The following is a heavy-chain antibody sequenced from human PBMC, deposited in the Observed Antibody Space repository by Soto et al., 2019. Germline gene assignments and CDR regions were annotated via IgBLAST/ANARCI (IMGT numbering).Heavy chain of an antibody. V-gene: IGHV1-18*01. D-gene: IGHD5-12*01. CDR1: GYTFTSYG. J-gene: IGHJ5*02. CDR3: ARYRATINSFWFDP. CDR2: ISGYNGNT. Sequence: QVQLVQSGAEVKKPGASVKVSCKASGYTFTSYGISWVRQAPGQGLEWMGWISGYNGNTNYAQKLQGRVTMTTDTPTSTAKMALRSLRSDDTAVYYCARYRATINSFWFDPWGQGTLVTVSS.